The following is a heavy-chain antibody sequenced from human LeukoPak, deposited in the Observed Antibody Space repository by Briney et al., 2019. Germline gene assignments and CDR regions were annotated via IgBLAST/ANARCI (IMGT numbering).Heavy chain of an antibody. V-gene: IGHV3-23*01. Sequence: PGRSLRLSCAASGFTFDDYAMHWVRQAPGKGLEWVSAISGSGGSTYYADSVKGRFTISRDNSKNTLYLQMDSLRAEDTAVYYCAKDKLGYSNYAWWFDPWGQGTLVTVSS. CDR2: ISGSGGST. CDR3: AKDKLGYSNYAWWFDP. J-gene: IGHJ5*02. D-gene: IGHD4-11*01. CDR1: GFTFDDYA.